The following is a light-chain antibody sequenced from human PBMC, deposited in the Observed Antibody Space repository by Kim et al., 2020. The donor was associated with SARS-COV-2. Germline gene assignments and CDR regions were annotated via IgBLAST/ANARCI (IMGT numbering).Light chain of an antibody. CDR1: RNVLYSSNNKNY. CDR2: WAS. J-gene: IGKJ1*01. V-gene: IGKV4-1*01. CDR3: QQYYSSPWT. Sequence: DIVMTQSPDVLAVSLGERATINCESSRNVLYSSNNKNYLAWFQQKRGQPPKLLIYWASIRKSGVPDRFSGSGSGTRFTLTISSLQAEDVAVYYCQQYYSSPWTFGQGTRVEIK.